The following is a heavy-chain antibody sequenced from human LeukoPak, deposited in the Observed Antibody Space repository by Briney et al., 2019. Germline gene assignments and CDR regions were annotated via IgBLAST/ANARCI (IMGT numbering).Heavy chain of an antibody. J-gene: IGHJ4*02. Sequence: SSETLSLTCTAAGGSTSSSYWSWIRQPPGRGLEWVGYINNSGSTNYNPSLKSRVIISVDTSNNQSSLKLSSVTAADTAVYYGARDTPPTAAVAGAFDYWGQGTLVTVSS. CDR3: ARDTPPTAAVAGAFDY. D-gene: IGHD6-19*01. CDR2: INNSGST. V-gene: IGHV4-4*08. CDR1: GGSTSSSY.